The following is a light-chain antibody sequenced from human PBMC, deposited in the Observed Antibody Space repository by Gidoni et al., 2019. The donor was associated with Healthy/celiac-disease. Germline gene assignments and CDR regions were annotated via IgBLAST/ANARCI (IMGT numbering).Light chain of an antibody. Sequence: DIQMTQSPSSLSASVGDRVTITCQASQDISNYLNWYQQKPGKAPKLLIYDASNLETGVPSRFSRSGSGTDFTFTISSLQPEDIATYYCQQYDNLSAFGGGTKVEIK. CDR3: QQYDNLSA. CDR2: DAS. J-gene: IGKJ4*01. V-gene: IGKV1-33*01. CDR1: QDISNY.